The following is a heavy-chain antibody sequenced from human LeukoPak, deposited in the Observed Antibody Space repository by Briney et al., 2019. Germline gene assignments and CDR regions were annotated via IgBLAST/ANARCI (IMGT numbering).Heavy chain of an antibody. CDR3: IRDQGGPHDY. V-gene: IGHV3-74*01. CDR2: INPDGTIT. Sequence: GGSLRLSCEASGFTLSSYWMHWVRQAPGKGLVWVSRINPDGTITNYADSVKGRFTISRDHAKNTLYLQMNSLRAEDTAVYYCIRDQGGPHDYWGQGTLVTVSS. J-gene: IGHJ4*02. D-gene: IGHD3-16*01. CDR1: GFTLSSYW.